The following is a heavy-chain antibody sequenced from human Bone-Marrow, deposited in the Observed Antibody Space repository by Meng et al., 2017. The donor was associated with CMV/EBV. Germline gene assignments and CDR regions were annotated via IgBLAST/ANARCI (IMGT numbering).Heavy chain of an antibody. CDR2: IKSKTDGGTT. D-gene: IGHD3-22*01. Sequence: GESLKISCAASGFTFSGSAMHWVRQASGKGLEWVGRIKSKTDGGTTGYAAPVKGRFTISRDDSKNTLYLQMNSLKTEDTAVYYCTTVRVPDYYDSSGYSFDYWGQGTLVTVSS. CDR3: TTVRVPDYYDSSGYSFDY. J-gene: IGHJ4*02. CDR1: GFTFSGSA. V-gene: IGHV3-15*01.